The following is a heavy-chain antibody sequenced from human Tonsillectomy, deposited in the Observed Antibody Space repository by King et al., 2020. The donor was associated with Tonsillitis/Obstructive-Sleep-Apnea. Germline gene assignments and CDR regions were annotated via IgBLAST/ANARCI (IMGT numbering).Heavy chain of an antibody. CDR3: AAKHNYYYMDV. CDR2: IYYSGST. Sequence: QLQESGPGLVKPSETLSLTCTVSGGSISSYYWSWLRQPPGKGLEWIGYIYYSGSTNYNPSLKSRVTISVDTSKNQFSLKLSSVTAADTAVYYCAAKHNYYYMDVWGKGTTVTVSS. J-gene: IGHJ6*03. CDR1: GGSISSYY. V-gene: IGHV4-59*01.